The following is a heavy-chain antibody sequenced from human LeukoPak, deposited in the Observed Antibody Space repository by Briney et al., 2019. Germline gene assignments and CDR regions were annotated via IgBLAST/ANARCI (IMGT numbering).Heavy chain of an antibody. CDR1: GFSFSYYG. D-gene: IGHD3-22*01. CDR2: ISFDGSIT. Sequence: GGSLRLSCAASGFSFSYYGMHWVRQAPGKGLEWVPFISFDGSITYNADSVKGRLTISRDNSKNTVYLQMNRLRAEDTAVYYCARGHYYDNSGYYYWGQGTLVTVSS. CDR3: ARGHYYDNSGYYY. J-gene: IGHJ4*02. V-gene: IGHV3-30*03.